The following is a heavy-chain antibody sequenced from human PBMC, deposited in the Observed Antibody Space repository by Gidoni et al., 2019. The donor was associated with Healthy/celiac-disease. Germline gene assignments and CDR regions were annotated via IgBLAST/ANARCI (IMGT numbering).Heavy chain of an antibody. D-gene: IGHD5-12*01. V-gene: IGHV3-15*01. Sequence: EVQLVESGGGLVKPGGSLRLSCSASGFTFSNAWLSWVRQAPGKGLEWVGRIKSKTDGGTTDYAAPVKGRFTISRDDSKNTLYLQMNSLKTEDTAVYYCTTVRAFLEGGYDPDFDYGGQGTLVTVSS. CDR1: GFTFSNAW. CDR2: IKSKTDGGTT. J-gene: IGHJ4*02. CDR3: TTVRAFLEGGYDPDFDY.